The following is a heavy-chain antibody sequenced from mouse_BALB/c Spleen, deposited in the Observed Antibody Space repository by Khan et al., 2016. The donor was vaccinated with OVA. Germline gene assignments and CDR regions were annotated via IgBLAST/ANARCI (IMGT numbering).Heavy chain of an antibody. Sequence: EVKLEESGPGLVKPSQSLSLTCTVTGYSITSDYAWNWIRQFPGNKLEWMGYINYSGSTSYYPSLKSRISITRDTSKNQFFLQLNSVTTEDTATYYCARWFAYWGQGTLVTVSA. CDR2: INYSGST. J-gene: IGHJ3*01. CDR3: ARWFAY. V-gene: IGHV3-2*02. CDR1: GYSITSDYA.